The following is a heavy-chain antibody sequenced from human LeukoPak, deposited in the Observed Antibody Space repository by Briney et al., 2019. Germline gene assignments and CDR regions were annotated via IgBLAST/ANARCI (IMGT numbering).Heavy chain of an antibody. D-gene: IGHD5-18*01. Sequence: GGSLRLSCAASGFTFSSYWMTWIRQAPGKGLEWVANIKQDGSEKYYVDSVKGRFTVSRDNAKNSLYLQMNSLRAEDAAVYYCARDTGGGYSCYDCWGQGTLVTVSS. V-gene: IGHV3-7*01. CDR1: GFTFSSYW. CDR3: ARDTGGGYSCYDC. J-gene: IGHJ4*02. CDR2: IKQDGSEK.